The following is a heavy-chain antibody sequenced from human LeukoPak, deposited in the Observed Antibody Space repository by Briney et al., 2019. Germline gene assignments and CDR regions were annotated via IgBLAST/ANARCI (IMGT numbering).Heavy chain of an antibody. V-gene: IGHV1-46*03. CDR1: GYTFTSYY. CDR2: INPSGGST. Sequence: ASVKVSCKASGYTFTSYYMHWVRQAPGQGLEWMGIINPSGGSTSYAQKFQGRVTMTRDTSTSTVYMELSSLRSEDTAVYYCARDQSGDYSSSWYSQLHDAFGIWGQGTMVTVSS. J-gene: IGHJ3*02. D-gene: IGHD6-13*01. CDR3: ARDQSGDYSSSWYSQLHDAFGI.